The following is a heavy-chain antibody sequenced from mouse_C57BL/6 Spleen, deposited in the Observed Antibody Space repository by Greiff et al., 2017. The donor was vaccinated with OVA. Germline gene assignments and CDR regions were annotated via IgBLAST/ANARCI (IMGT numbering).Heavy chain of an antibody. CDR3: LRPASLYDGYYYWCFDV. CDR2: IRSKSNNYAT. Sequence: EVKLVESGGGLVQPKGSLKLSCAASGFSFNTYAMNWVRQAPGKGLEWVARIRSKSNNYATYYADSVKDRFTISRDDSESMLYLQMNNLKTEDTAMYYCLRPASLYDGYYYWCFDVWGTGTTVTVSS. J-gene: IGHJ1*03. CDR1: GFSFNTYA. D-gene: IGHD2-3*01. V-gene: IGHV10-1*01.